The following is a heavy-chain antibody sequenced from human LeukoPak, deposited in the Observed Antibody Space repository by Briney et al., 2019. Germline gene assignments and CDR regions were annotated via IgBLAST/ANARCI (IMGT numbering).Heavy chain of an antibody. V-gene: IGHV5-51*01. D-gene: IGHD1-26*01. J-gene: IGHJ2*01. CDR2: IYPGDSDT. CDR3: AKPRFEYSGSYGSYWYFDL. CDR1: GYSFTSYW. Sequence: GESLKISCKGSGYSFTSYWIGWVRQMPGKGLEWMGIIYPGDSDTRYSPSFQGQVTISADKSISTAYLQRSSLKASDTAMYYCAKPRFEYSGSYGSYWYFDLWARGTLVTVSS.